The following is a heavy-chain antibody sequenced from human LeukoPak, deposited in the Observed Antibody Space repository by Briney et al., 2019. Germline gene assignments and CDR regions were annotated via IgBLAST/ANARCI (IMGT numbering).Heavy chain of an antibody. J-gene: IGHJ6*03. CDR1: GYTFTSYA. Sequence: ASVKVSCKASGYTFTSYAMHWVRQAPGQRLEWMGWINAGNGNTKYSQEFQGRVTITRDTSASTAYMELSSLRSEDMAVYYCATDGGDGYYGSGGYYYYYMDVWGKGTTVTVS. D-gene: IGHD3-10*01. V-gene: IGHV1-3*03. CDR3: ATDGGDGYYGSGGYYYYYMDV. CDR2: INAGNGNT.